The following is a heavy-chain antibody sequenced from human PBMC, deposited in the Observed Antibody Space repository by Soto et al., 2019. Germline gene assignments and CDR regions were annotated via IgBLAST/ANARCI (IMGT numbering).Heavy chain of an antibody. Sequence: SETLSLSCAVYGGSYSGYYWSWIRQPPGKGLEWIGEINHSGSTNYNPSLKSRVTISVDTSKNQFSLKLSSVTAADTAVYYCARFYGFDPWGQGALVTVS. CDR1: GGSYSGYY. J-gene: IGHJ5*02. D-gene: IGHD3-10*01. CDR2: INHSGST. CDR3: ARFYGFDP. V-gene: IGHV4-34*01.